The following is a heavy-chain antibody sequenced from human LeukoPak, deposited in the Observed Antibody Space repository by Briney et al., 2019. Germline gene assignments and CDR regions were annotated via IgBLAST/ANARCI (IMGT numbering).Heavy chain of an antibody. CDR1: GFSFSRYY. Sequence: PGGSLRLSCTASGFSFSRYYMSWDRQAPGKGLEWISVLFSGGDTYYADSVKDRFGVSRDSSSETLFLQMNSLRVDDTAVYYCARQGFDSGFDYWGHGTTVTVSS. V-gene: IGHV3-66*04. J-gene: IGHJ4*01. CDR3: ARQGFDSGFDY. CDR2: LFSGGDT. D-gene: IGHD2-21*01.